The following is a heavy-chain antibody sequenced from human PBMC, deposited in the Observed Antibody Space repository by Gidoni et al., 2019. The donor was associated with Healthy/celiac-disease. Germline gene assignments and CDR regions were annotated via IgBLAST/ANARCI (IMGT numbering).Heavy chain of an antibody. CDR3: ARGRKRCYDY. CDR1: GGSFSGYY. D-gene: IGHD2-15*01. Sequence: QVQLQQWGAGLLKPSETLSLTCAVYGGSFSGYYWSWIRQPPGKGLEWIGEINHSGSTNYNPSLKSRVTISVDTSKNQFSLKLSSVTAADTAVYYCARGRKRCYDYWGQGTLVTVSS. V-gene: IGHV4-34*01. CDR2: INHSGST. J-gene: IGHJ4*02.